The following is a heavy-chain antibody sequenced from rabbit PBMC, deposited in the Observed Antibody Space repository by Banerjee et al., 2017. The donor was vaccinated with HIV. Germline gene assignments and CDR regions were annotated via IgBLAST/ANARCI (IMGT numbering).Heavy chain of an antibody. CDR3: ARDLAGVIGWNFNL. Sequence: QEQLEESGGDLVKPGASLTLTCTASGFSFSGDYYMCWVRQAPGKGLEWTACIYAGSSGATYYASWAKGRFTISKTSSTTVTLQMTSLTAADTATYFCARDLAGVIGWNFNLWGPGTLVTVS. D-gene: IGHD4-1*01. J-gene: IGHJ4*01. CDR2: IYAGSSGAT. CDR1: GFSFSGDYY. V-gene: IGHV1S45*01.